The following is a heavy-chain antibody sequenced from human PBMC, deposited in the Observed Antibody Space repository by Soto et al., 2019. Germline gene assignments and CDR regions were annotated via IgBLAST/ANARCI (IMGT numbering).Heavy chain of an antibody. V-gene: IGHV2-70*01. Sequence: SGPTLVNPTQTLTLTCTFSGFSLSTSGMCVSWNRQPPGKALEWLALIDWDDDKYYSTSLKTRLTISKDTSKNQVVLTMTNMDPVDTATYYCARTSGSYPSYYFDYWGQGTLVTVSS. CDR1: GFSLSTSGMC. CDR3: ARTSGSYPSYYFDY. J-gene: IGHJ4*02. CDR2: IDWDDDK. D-gene: IGHD1-26*01.